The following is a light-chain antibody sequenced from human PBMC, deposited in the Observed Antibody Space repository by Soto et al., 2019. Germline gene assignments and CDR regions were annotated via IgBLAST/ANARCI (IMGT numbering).Light chain of an antibody. V-gene: IGKV1-39*01. CDR1: QSIDTY. J-gene: IGKJ2*01. CDR3: QQSYTSPRT. Sequence: DIEMTQSPSSLSASVGDRVTIACRASQSIDTYLHWYQQKPGEAPRLLIYAASSLQTGVPSRFSGSGSGADFILTISPLQPEDYATYYCQQSYTSPRTFGQGTKVEIK. CDR2: AAS.